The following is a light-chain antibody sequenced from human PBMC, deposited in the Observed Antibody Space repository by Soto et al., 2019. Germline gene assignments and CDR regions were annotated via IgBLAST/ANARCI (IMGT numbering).Light chain of an antibody. CDR3: AAWDDSLNVV. V-gene: IGLV1-44*01. CDR1: SSNIGSNT. Sequence: QSVLTQPPSASGTPGQRVTISCSVSSSNIGSNTVNWYQQLPGTAPKLLIYSNNQRPSGVPDRFSGSKSGTSASLAISGLQSEDEADYYCAAWDDSLNVVFGGGTKLTVL. CDR2: SNN. J-gene: IGLJ2*01.